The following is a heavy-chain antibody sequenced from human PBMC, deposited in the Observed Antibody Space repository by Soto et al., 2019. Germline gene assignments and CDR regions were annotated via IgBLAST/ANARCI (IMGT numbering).Heavy chain of an antibody. Sequence: GASVKVSCKASGYTFTGYYMHWVRQAPGQGLERMGWINPNSGGTNYAQMFQGWVTMTRDTSISTAYLELSRLRSDDTAVYYCARASSRITMIVVVNGTALDYWGQGTLVTVSS. CDR1: GYTFTGYY. CDR3: ARASSRITMIVVVNGTALDY. J-gene: IGHJ4*02. D-gene: IGHD3-22*01. V-gene: IGHV1-2*04. CDR2: INPNSGGT.